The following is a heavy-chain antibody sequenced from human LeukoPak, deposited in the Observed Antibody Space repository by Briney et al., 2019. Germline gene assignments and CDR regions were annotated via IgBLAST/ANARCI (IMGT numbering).Heavy chain of an antibody. CDR3: ARDLRYDSSGYYLTYFDY. CDR2: ISAYNGNT. Sequence: GASVKVSCKASGYTFTSYGISWVRQAPGQGLEWMGWISAYNGNTNYAQKLQGRVTMTTDTSTSTAYMELRSLRPDDTAVYYCARDLRYDSSGYYLTYFDYWGQGTLVTVSS. J-gene: IGHJ4*02. D-gene: IGHD3-22*01. V-gene: IGHV1-18*01. CDR1: GYTFTSYG.